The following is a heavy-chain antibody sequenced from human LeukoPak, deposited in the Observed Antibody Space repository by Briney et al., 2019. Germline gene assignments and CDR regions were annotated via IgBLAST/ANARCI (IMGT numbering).Heavy chain of an antibody. D-gene: IGHD2-2*01. J-gene: IGHJ4*02. V-gene: IGHV3-7*01. CDR2: INGDGSAK. Sequence: GGSLRLSCAASGFTFSNYWMTWVRQGPGRGLEWVANINGDGSAKFYMGSVKGRFTISRDNAKSSLYLQMNSPRAEDTAVYYCARASDAPASIWGQGILVTVSS. CDR1: GFTFSNYW. CDR3: ARASDAPASI.